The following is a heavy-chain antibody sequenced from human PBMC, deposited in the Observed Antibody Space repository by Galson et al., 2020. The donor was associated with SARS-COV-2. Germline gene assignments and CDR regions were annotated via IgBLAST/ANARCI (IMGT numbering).Heavy chain of an antibody. CDR2: IDWDDDK. V-gene: IGHV2-70*01. J-gene: IGHJ6*02. CDR1: GFSLSTSGMC. CDR3: ARMPIWFGELGSIYYYGMDV. D-gene: IGHD3-10*01. Sequence: SGPTLVKPTQTLTLTCTFSGFSLSTSGMCVSWIRQPPGKALEWLALIDWDDDKYYSTSLKTRLTISKDTSKNQVVLTMTNMDPVDTATYYCARMPIWFGELGSIYYYGMDVWGQGTTVTVSS.